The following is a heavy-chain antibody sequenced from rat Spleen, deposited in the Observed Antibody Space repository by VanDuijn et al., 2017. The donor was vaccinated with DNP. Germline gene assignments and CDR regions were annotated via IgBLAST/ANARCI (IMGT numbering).Heavy chain of an antibody. CDR1: GSSITSNY. D-gene: IGHD4-3*01. Sequence: EVQLQESGSGLVKPSQSLSLTCSVTGSSITSNYWGWIRKFPGNKLEWMGYVTGAGNINYNPSLKSRISITRDTSKNQFFLQVNSVTTDDTATYYCARTYHVYNYWFAYWGQGTLVTVSS. CDR3: ARTYHVYNYWFAY. J-gene: IGHJ3*01. V-gene: IGHV3-3*01. CDR2: VTGAGNI.